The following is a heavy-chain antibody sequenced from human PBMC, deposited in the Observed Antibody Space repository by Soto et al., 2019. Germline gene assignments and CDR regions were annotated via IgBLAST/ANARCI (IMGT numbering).Heavy chain of an antibody. CDR2: ISYDGIDK. J-gene: IGHJ4*02. CDR3: AKDLREMATIRPDY. Sequence: PGGSLRLSCAASGFTFSSFGIHWVRQAPGKGLEGVAVISYDGIDKNYGDSVKGRFTISRENSKNMVYLQMNSLRAEDTAVYYCAKDLREMATIRPDYWGQGILVTVSS. V-gene: IGHV3-30*18. D-gene: IGHD5-12*01. CDR1: GFTFSSFG.